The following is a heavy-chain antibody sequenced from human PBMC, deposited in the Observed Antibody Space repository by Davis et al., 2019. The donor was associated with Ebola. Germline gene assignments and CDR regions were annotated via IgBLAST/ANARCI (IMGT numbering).Heavy chain of an antibody. J-gene: IGHJ4*02. CDR1: GFIFRNYV. CDR3: ASGLDY. D-gene: IGHD5-12*01. CDR2: FGTGGDT. Sequence: GESLKISCETSGFIFRNYVMSWVRQAPGKGLEWVSTFGTGGDTYYADSVKGRFTISRDNSKNTLYLQMNSLRAEDTAVYYCASGLDYWGQGSLVTVSS. V-gene: IGHV3-23*01.